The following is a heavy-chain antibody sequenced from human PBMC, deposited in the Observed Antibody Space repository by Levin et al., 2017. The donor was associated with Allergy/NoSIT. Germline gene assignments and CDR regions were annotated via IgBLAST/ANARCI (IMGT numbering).Heavy chain of an antibody. CDR3: ARPLYGKSLFDF. V-gene: IGHV3-74*01. CDR1: GLIFSGYW. D-gene: IGHD3-16*01. J-gene: IGHJ4*01. CDR2: INRDGTNT. Sequence: GGSLRLSCEVSGLIFSGYWMYWVRQAPGKGLAFVSLINRDGTNTSYADSVKGRFTISRDNAKNTVYLEMNSLRAEDTAVYYCARPLYGKSLFDFWGRGTLVAVSS.